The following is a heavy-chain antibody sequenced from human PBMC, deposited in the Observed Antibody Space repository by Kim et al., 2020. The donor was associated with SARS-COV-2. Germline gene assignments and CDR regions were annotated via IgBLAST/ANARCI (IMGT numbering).Heavy chain of an antibody. CDR1: GGSITSGNYY. CDR3: TRGRSGSLRRFDP. J-gene: IGHJ5*02. V-gene: IGHV4-31*03. CDR2: INYSGNT. Sequence: SETLSLTCTVSGGSITSGNYYWTWIRQHPGKGLEWMGYINYSGNTFYNPSLKSRLTITRDTSQNQFSLNVASVTAADTAIYYCTRGRSGSLRRFDPWGQGTLTTVTS. D-gene: IGHD1-26*01.